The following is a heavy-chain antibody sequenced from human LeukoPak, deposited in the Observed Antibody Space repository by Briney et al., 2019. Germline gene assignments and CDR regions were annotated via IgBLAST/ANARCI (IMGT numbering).Heavy chain of an antibody. CDR2: IYSGGST. CDR3: ARDKEDQQDYYYGMDV. CDR1: GFTVSSNY. V-gene: IGHV3-53*01. D-gene: IGHD1/OR15-1a*01. Sequence: GSLRLSCAASGFTVSSNYMSWVRQAPRKGLGWVSVIYSGGSTYYADSVKGRFTISRDNSKNTLYLQMNSLRAEDTAVYYCARDKEDQQDYYYGMDVWGQGTTVTVSS. J-gene: IGHJ6*02.